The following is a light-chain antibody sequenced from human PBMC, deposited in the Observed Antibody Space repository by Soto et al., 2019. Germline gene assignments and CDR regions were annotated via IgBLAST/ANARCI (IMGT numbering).Light chain of an antibody. CDR2: DAS. CDR3: QQSSSTPIA. CDR1: QSINTY. V-gene: IGKV1-39*01. Sequence: EIQLTPVPSSLSASVVDRVTITCRAGQSINTYLNWYQQKPGKAPKLLIYDASSLQSGVPSRFSGSGSGTDFTLTICSLEVEDFATYYCQQSSSTPIAVGQGARLEIK. J-gene: IGKJ5*01.